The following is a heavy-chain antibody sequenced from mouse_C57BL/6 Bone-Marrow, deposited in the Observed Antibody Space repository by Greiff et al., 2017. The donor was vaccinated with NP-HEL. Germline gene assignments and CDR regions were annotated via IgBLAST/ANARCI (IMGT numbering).Heavy chain of an antibody. J-gene: IGHJ1*03. CDR1: GYSITSGYY. D-gene: IGHD1-1*01. CDR2: ISYDGSN. Sequence: EVHLVESGPGLVKPSQSLSLTCSVTGYSITSGYYWNWIRQFPGNKLEWMGYISYDGSNNYNPSLKNRISITRDTSKNQFFLKLNSVTTEDTATYYCARDLYGSSPDWYFDVWGTGTTVTVSS. V-gene: IGHV3-6*01. CDR3: ARDLYGSSPDWYFDV.